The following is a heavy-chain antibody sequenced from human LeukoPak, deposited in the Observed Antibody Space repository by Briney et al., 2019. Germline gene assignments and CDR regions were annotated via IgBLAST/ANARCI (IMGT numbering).Heavy chain of an antibody. CDR2: ISPRGGGT. J-gene: IGHJ6*03. Sequence: GGSLRLSCAASGFTLRNYGMNWVRQAPGKGLEWLSGISPRGGGTYYADSVKGRFTISRDNAKNTLYLQMNSLRAEDTAVYYCARDHRGSGSRYYYYYMDVWGKGTTVTVSS. D-gene: IGHD3-10*01. CDR1: GFTLRNYG. CDR3: ARDHRGSGSRYYYYYMDV. V-gene: IGHV3-23*01.